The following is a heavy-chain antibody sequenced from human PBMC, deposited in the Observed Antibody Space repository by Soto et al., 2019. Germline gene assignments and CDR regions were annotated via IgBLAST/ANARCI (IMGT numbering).Heavy chain of an antibody. Sequence: PGGSLRLSCAASRFSIISYEMNWVRQAPGKGLGWVSYISTSGSAMFYEDSVKGRFTISRDNAKNSVYLQINGLRAEDTAFYFCARDCSGGSCYPGMDVWGQGTTVTVS. J-gene: IGHJ6*02. V-gene: IGHV3-48*03. CDR3: ARDCSGGSCYPGMDV. D-gene: IGHD2-15*01. CDR1: RFSIISYE. CDR2: ISTSGSAM.